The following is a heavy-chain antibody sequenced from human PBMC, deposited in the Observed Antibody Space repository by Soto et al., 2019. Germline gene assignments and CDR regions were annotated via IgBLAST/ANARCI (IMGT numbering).Heavy chain of an antibody. D-gene: IGHD4-17*01. J-gene: IGHJ5*02. CDR2: ITASGASA. Sequence: PGGSLRLSCEASGFTFRDFAMSWVRQAPGKGLEWVSYITASGASASYADSVKGRLTISRDNSKNTLYLQMDSLTAEDTALYYWANSTAVTLFSWGQGSLVTVSS. CDR1: GFTFRDFA. CDR3: ANSTAVTLFS. V-gene: IGHV3-23*01.